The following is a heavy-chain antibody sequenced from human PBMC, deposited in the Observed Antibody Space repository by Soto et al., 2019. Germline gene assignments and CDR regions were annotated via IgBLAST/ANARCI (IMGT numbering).Heavy chain of an antibody. CDR3: KLDYCSGGSCYYYGMNE. V-gene: IGHV1-69*01. Sequence: QVQLVQSGAEVKKPGSSVKVSCKASGGTFSSYAISWVRQAPGQGLEWMGGIIPIFGTSNYTQKFQGRVTITEDESTSTAIMEVISLRSDDNAMSYCKLDYCSGGSCYYYGMNEWDQGTTFTVS. J-gene: IGHJ6*02. CDR1: GGTFSSYA. D-gene: IGHD2-15*01. CDR2: IIPIFGTS.